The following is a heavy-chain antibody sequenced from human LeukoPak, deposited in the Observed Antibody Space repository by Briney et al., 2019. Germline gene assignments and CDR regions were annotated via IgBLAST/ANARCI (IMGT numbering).Heavy chain of an antibody. J-gene: IGHJ5*02. Sequence: GESLKISCKGSGYSFTSYWIGWVRQMPGKGLEWMGIIYPGDSDTRYSPSFQGQVTISADKSISTAYLQWSSLKASDTAMYYCARNLYYYDSSGHQQYNWFDPWGQGILVTVSS. CDR2: IYPGDSDT. CDR1: GYSFTSYW. D-gene: IGHD3-22*01. CDR3: ARNLYYYDSSGHQQYNWFDP. V-gene: IGHV5-51*01.